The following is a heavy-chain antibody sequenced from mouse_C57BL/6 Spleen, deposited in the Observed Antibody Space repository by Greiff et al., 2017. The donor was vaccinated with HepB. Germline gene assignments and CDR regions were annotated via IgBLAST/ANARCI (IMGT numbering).Heavy chain of an antibody. CDR1: GYTFTSYW. V-gene: IGHV1-64*01. CDR3: ARGLTGTFAY. Sequence: QVQLKQPGAELVKPGASVKLSCKASGYTFTSYWMHWVKQRPGQGLEWIGMIHPNSGSTNYNEKFKSKATLTVDKSSSTAYMQLSSLTSEDSAVYYCARGLTGTFAYWGQGTLVTVSA. D-gene: IGHD4-1*01. J-gene: IGHJ3*01. CDR2: IHPNSGST.